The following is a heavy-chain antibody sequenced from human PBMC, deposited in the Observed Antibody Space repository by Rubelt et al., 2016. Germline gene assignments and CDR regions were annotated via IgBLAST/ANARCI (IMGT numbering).Heavy chain of an antibody. Sequence: QVQLVQSGAEVKKPGASVKVSCKASGYTFTSYYMHWVRQAPGQGLEWMGIINPSGGSTSYGHTFQGGVPMTRDTSTSTVYMELSSLRSEDTAVYYCARTKPVEMATIPLAYWGQGTLVTVSS. V-gene: IGHV1-46*01. CDR1: GYTFTSYY. J-gene: IGHJ4*02. CDR2: INPSGGST. CDR3: ARTKPVEMATIPLAY. D-gene: IGHD5-24*01.